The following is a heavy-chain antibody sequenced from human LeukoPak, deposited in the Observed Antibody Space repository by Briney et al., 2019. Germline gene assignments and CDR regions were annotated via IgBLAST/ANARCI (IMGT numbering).Heavy chain of an antibody. CDR3: ARTNYDILTGYWDYFDY. D-gene: IGHD3-9*01. CDR2: IYYSGST. CDR1: GGSISSYY. J-gene: IGHJ4*02. V-gene: IGHV4-59*01. Sequence: PSETLSLTCTVSGGSISSYYWSWIRQPPGKGLEWIGYIYYSGSTNYNPSLKSRVTISVDTSKNQFSLKLSSVTAADTAVYYCARTNYDILTGYWDYFDYWGQGTLVTVSS.